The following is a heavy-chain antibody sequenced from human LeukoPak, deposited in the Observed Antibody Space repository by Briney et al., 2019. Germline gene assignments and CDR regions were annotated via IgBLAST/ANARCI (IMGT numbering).Heavy chain of an antibody. CDR2: MSPNSGNT. CDR3: ARALSWSDGPYYFDY. CDR1: RYTFTSYD. D-gene: IGHD1-26*01. Sequence: ASVKVSCKASRYTFTSYDINWVRQATGQGLEWMGWMSPNSGNTGYAQKFQGRVTMTRNTSISTAYMELSSLRSEDTAVYYCARALSWSDGPYYFDYWGQGTLVTVSS. V-gene: IGHV1-8*01. J-gene: IGHJ4*02.